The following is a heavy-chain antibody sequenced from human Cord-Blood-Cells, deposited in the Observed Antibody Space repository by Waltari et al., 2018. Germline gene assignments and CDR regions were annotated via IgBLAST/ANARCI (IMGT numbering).Heavy chain of an antibody. CDR2: ISAYNGNT. D-gene: IGHD2-2*01. Sequence: QVQLVQSGAEVKKPGASVKVSCKASGYTFTSYGISWVRQAPGQGLEWMGWISAYNGNTNYAQKRQVRVNMTADTSTSTAYMGLRSLRSDDTAVYYCARDPLIVVVPTDAFDIWGQGTMVTVSS. CDR1: GYTFTSYG. V-gene: IGHV1-18*01. J-gene: IGHJ3*02. CDR3: ARDPLIVVVPTDAFDI.